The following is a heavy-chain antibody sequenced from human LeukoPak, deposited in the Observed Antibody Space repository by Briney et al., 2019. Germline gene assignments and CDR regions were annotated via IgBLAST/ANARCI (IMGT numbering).Heavy chain of an antibody. V-gene: IGHV3-66*01. CDR1: GFTVSSNY. Sequence: PGGSLRLSCAASGFTVSSNYMSWVRQAPGKGLEWVSVIYSGGSTYYADSVKGRFTISRDSSKNTLYLQINSPRAEDTAVYYCPRGSSYFDYWGQGTLVTVSS. D-gene: IGHD3-10*01. J-gene: IGHJ4*02. CDR2: IYSGGST. CDR3: PRGSSYFDY.